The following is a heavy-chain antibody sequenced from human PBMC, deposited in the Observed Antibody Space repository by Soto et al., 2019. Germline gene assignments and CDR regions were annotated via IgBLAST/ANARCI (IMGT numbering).Heavy chain of an antibody. CDR2: IRSTANSYAT. CDR1: GFTFSGSA. D-gene: IGHD2-2*01. V-gene: IGHV3-73*02. J-gene: IGHJ6*02. CDR3: TRRRMSSRFCTSCWYYGMDV. Sequence: EVQLVESGGGLVQPGGSLKLSCAASGFTFSGSAMHWVRQASGKGLEWVGRIRSTANSYATAYAASVKGKLTISRDDSKNPAYLQMNSLKTEDTAVYYCTRRRMSSRFCTSCWYYGMDVWGQGTTVTVSS.